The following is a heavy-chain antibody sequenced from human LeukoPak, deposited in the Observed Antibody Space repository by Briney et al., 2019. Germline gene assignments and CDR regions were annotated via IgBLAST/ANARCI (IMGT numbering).Heavy chain of an antibody. J-gene: IGHJ4*02. CDR1: AITFSNSW. D-gene: IGHD5/OR15-5a*01. CDR2: IKEDGSET. CDR3: ARHLAGDSLYRHFDY. Sequence: GGSLRLSSTASAITFSNSWMSWVREAPGKGLEWGANIKEDGSETNYVDSVKGRFTISRDNAKNSLFLQMNSLRGEDTAIYYCARHLAGDSLYRHFDYWGQGTRVTVSS. V-gene: IGHV3-7*04.